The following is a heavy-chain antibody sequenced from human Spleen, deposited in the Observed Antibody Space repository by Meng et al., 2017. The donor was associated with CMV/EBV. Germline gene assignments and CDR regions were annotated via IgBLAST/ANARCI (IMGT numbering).Heavy chain of an antibody. Sequence: SETLSLTCNVSGGSISNYYRSWIRQPPGKGLEWIGYIYSSGTTNYNPPLKRRVTISLATTNNQFSLKLSSVTAADTAVYYCGASGDYSSSFLYYSYGIDVWGQGTTVTVSS. CDR1: GGSISNYY. D-gene: IGHD6-6*01. CDR3: GASGDYSSSFLYYSYGIDV. J-gene: IGHJ6*02. V-gene: IGHV4-59*01. CDR2: IYSSGTT.